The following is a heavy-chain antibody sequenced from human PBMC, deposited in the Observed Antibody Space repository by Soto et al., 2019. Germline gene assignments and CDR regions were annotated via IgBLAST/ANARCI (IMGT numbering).Heavy chain of an antibody. CDR1: GVTLSRYG. CDR2: ISYDGSNK. Sequence: GGARRLSWAASGVTLSRYGMHGVRQAPGKGLEWVAVISYDGSNKYSADSVKGRFPLPRDNSKNTLYLQMNSRRAEDTAVYYCAKDGVDIVVVPAAKEPLEGLDYWGQGTLVTVSS. CDR3: AKDGVDIVVVPAAKEPLEGLDY. V-gene: IGHV3-30*18. J-gene: IGHJ4*02. D-gene: IGHD2-2*03.